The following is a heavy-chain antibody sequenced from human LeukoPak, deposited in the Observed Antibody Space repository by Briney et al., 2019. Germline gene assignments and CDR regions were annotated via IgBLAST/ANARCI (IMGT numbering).Heavy chain of an antibody. Sequence: GGSLRLSCAASGFNFSSYAMHWVRQAPGKGLEWVSVIYSGGSTYYADSVKGRFTISRDNSKNTLYLQMNSLRAEDTAVYYCARVDYGDYGFDYWGQGTLVTVSS. V-gene: IGHV3-66*01. J-gene: IGHJ4*02. D-gene: IGHD4-17*01. CDR1: GFNFSSYA. CDR2: IYSGGST. CDR3: ARVDYGDYGFDY.